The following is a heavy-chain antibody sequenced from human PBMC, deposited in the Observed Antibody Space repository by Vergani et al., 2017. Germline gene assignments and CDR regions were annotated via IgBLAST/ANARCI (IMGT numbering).Heavy chain of an antibody. D-gene: IGHD6-19*01. Sequence: QVQLVQSGAEVKKPGSSVKVSCKASGGTFSSYAISWVRQAPGQGLEWMGGIIPIFGTANYAQKFQGRVTITADESTSTAYMELSSLRTEDTAVYYCARDSRRGSSGWTSWFDPWGQGTLVTVSS. CDR3: ARDSRRGSSGWTSWFDP. J-gene: IGHJ5*02. CDR2: IIPIFGTA. CDR1: GGTFSSYA. V-gene: IGHV1-69*01.